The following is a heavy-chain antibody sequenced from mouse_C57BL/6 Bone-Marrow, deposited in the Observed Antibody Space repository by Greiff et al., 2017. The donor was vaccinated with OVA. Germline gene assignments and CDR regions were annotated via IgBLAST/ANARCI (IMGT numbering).Heavy chain of an antibody. V-gene: IGHV1-69*01. Sequence: QVQLQQPGAELVMPGASVKLSCKASGYTFTSYWMHWVKQRLGQGLEWIGEIDTSDSYTNYNQKFKGKSTLTVDKSSSTAYMQLSSLTSEDSAVYYCAREYSNYSFAYWGQGTLVTVSA. CDR2: IDTSDSYT. D-gene: IGHD2-5*01. CDR1: GYTFTSYW. J-gene: IGHJ3*01. CDR3: AREYSNYSFAY.